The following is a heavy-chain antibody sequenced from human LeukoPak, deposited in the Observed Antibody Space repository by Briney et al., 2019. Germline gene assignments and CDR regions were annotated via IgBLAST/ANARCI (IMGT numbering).Heavy chain of an antibody. CDR1: GGTFSSYA. CDR3: AGGGRGAPPGN. Sequence: GASVKVSCKASGGTFSSYAISWVRQAPGQGLEWMGGIIPIFGTANYAQKFQGRVTITADESTSTAYMELSSLRSEDTAVYYCAGGGRGAPPGNWGQGTLVTVSS. J-gene: IGHJ4*02. D-gene: IGHD1-14*01. CDR2: IIPIFGTA. V-gene: IGHV1-69*13.